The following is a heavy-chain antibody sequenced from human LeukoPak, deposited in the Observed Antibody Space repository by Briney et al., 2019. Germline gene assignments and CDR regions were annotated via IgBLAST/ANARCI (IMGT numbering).Heavy chain of an antibody. CDR1: GYTFTTYY. CDR2: INPSGGST. V-gene: IGHV1-46*01. CDR3: ARIRDGYNDAYDI. J-gene: IGHJ3*02. Sequence: ASVKVSCKASGYTFTTYYVHWVRQAPGQGLEWMGIINPSGGSTTYAQKFRGRLTMTRDTSASTVYMELSSLRSEDTAIYYCARIRDGYNDAYDIWGQGTVVTVPS. D-gene: IGHD5-24*01.